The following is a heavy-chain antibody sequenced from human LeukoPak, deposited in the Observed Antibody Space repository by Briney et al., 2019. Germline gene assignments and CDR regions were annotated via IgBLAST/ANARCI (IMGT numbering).Heavy chain of an antibody. CDR3: ASGYGSSWSFDH. Sequence: SETLSLTCTVSGVSIRSYYWNWVRQSPGRGLEWIGYMHHSGSSHYNPFLKSRVTISVDTSKNHFSLKLNSVTAADTAVYYCASGYGSSWSFDHWGQGTLVTVSS. CDR2: MHHSGSS. D-gene: IGHD2-2*01. J-gene: IGHJ4*02. V-gene: IGHV4-59*01. CDR1: GVSIRSYY.